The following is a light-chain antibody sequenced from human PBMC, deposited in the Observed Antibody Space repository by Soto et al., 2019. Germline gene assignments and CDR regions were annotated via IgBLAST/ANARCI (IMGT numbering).Light chain of an antibody. V-gene: IGLV1-40*01. Sequence: QSVLTQPPSVSGAPGQRVTISCTGSSSNIGAHFEVHWYKQLPGTAPKLLIYDSFQRPSGVPDRFSGSKSGTSASLAIAGLQRDDEAEYYCQSYDNNVRGSVFGGGTKVTVL. CDR2: DSF. CDR1: SSNIGAHFE. J-gene: IGLJ2*01. CDR3: QSYDNNVRGSV.